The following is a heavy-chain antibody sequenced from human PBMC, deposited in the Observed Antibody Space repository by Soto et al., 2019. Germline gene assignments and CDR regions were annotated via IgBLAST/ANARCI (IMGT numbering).Heavy chain of an antibody. CDR3: ARGSPVLLWFGEPNWFDP. V-gene: IGHV1-8*01. D-gene: IGHD3-10*01. Sequence: GASVKVSCKASGYTFTSYDINWVRQATGQGLEWMGWMNPNSGNTGYAQKFQGRVTMTRNTSISTAHMELSSLRSEDTAVYYCARGSPVLLWFGEPNWFDPWGQGTLVTVSS. CDR2: MNPNSGNT. J-gene: IGHJ5*02. CDR1: GYTFTSYD.